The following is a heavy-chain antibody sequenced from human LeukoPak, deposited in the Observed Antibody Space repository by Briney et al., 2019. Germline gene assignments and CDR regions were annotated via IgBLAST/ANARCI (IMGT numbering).Heavy chain of an antibody. CDR2: ISGSGGST. D-gene: IGHD5-18*01. Sequence: GGSLRLSCAASGFTFSSYAMSLVRQAPGKGLEWVSAISGSGGSTYYADSVKGRFTISRDNSKNTLYLQMNSLRAEDTAVYYCATTPNSYAQYNWFDPWGQGTLVTVSS. CDR1: GFTFSSYA. J-gene: IGHJ5*02. V-gene: IGHV3-23*01. CDR3: ATTPNSYAQYNWFDP.